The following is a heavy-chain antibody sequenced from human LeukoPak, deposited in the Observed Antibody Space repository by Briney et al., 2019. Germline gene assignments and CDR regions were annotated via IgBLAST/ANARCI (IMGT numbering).Heavy chain of an antibody. Sequence: GGSLILSCSASAFTFSSYSMNWVRQAPAKGLEWVSSISSSSSYIYYANSVKGRFTISRDNAKNSLYVQMNSVRAEDRAVYYCGRDAPRGGATAYFDYWGQGTLVSVSS. J-gene: IGHJ4*02. CDR1: AFTFSSYS. D-gene: IGHD1-26*01. CDR3: GRDAPRGGATAYFDY. V-gene: IGHV3-21*01. CDR2: ISSSSSYI.